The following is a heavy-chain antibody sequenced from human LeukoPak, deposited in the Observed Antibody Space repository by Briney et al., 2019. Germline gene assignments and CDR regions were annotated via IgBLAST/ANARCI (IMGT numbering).Heavy chain of an antibody. V-gene: IGHV4-34*01. D-gene: IGHD3-9*01. CDR3: VRGQSAGLRYFDWLSSNFDY. CDR1: GGSFSGYY. Sequence: KPSETLSLTCAVYGGSFSGYYWSWIRQPPGKGLEWIGEINHSGSTNYNPSLKSRVTISVDTSKNQFSLKLSSVTAADTAVYYCVRGQSAGLRYFDWLSSNFDYWGQGTLVTVSS. J-gene: IGHJ4*02. CDR2: INHSGST.